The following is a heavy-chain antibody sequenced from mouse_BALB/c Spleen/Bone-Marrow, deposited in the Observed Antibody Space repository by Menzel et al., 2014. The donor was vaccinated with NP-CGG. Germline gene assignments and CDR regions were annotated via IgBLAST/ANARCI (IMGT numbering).Heavy chain of an antibody. Sequence: EVQLQQSGPELVEPGASVKISCKTSGYTFTEYTMHWVKQSHGKSLEWIGGINPNNGGTSYNQKFKGKATLTVDKSSSTAYMELRSLTSEDSAVDYCARKDYGYNYAMDYWGQGTSVTVSS. D-gene: IGHD1-2*01. V-gene: IGHV1-18*01. CDR2: INPNNGGT. CDR1: GYTFTEYT. CDR3: ARKDYGYNYAMDY. J-gene: IGHJ4*01.